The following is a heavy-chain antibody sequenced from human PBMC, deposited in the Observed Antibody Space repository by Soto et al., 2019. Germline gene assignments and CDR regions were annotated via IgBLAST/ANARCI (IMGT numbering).Heavy chain of an antibody. CDR1: GYTYTSYA. CDR3: ARDRGYCSGKSCYNPLFDF. CDR2: INAGNGNT. Sequence: GASVKASSKASGYTYTSYAMHWVRQAPGQRLEWMGWINAGNGNTKYSQKFQGRVSITRDTSASTAYMELSSLRSEDTAVYYCARDRGYCSGKSCYNPLFDFWGQGTLVTVSS. J-gene: IGHJ4*02. V-gene: IGHV1-3*01. D-gene: IGHD2-2*02.